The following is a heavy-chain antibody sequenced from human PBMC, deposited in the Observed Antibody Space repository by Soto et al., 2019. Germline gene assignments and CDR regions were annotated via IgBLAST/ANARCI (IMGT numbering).Heavy chain of an antibody. V-gene: IGHV4-31*03. CDR3: ARMTIAAADERYYYYAMDV. D-gene: IGHD6-13*01. J-gene: IGHJ6*02. Sequence: SETLSLTCTVSGGPISSGGYYWSWIRQHPGKGLEWIGYIYYSGSTYYNPSLKSRVTISVDTSKNQFSLKLSSVTAADTAVYYCARMTIAAADERYYYYAMDVSGPGTTLTVFS. CDR2: IYYSGST. CDR1: GGPISSGGYY.